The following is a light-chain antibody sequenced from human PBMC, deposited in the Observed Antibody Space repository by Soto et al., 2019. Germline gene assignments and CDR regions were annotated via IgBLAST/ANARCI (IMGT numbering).Light chain of an antibody. J-gene: IGLJ2*01. CDR2: GNI. CDR3: QSQDTSLSVLVV. CDR1: SSNIRAGYD. V-gene: IGLV1-40*01. Sequence: QSVLTQPPSVSGATGQRVTISCTGSSSNIRAGYDVHWYQQLPGTAPKLLIYGNINRPSGVPDRFFGSRSGTSAALVITGRLAEDEADYYCQSQDTSLSVLVVFGGGTKLTVL.